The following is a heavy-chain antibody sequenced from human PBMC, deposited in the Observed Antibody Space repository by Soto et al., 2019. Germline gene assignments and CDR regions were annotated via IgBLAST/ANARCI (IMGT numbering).Heavy chain of an antibody. CDR2: IYYSGST. D-gene: IGHD5-18*01. CDR1: GGSISSYY. CDR3: ARDSGYSYGPNWFDP. Sequence: SETLSLTCTVSGGSISSYYWSWIRQPPGKGLEWIGYIYYSGSTNYNPSLKSRVTISVDTSKNQFSLKLSSVTAADTAVYYCARDSGYSYGPNWFDPWGQGTLVTVSS. V-gene: IGHV4-59*01. J-gene: IGHJ5*02.